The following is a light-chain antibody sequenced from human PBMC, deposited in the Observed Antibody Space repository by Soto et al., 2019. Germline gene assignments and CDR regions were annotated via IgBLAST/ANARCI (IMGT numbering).Light chain of an antibody. J-gene: IGKJ4*01. Sequence: DIQMTQSPSSLSASVGDRVTITCRASQDINSCLTWYQQKPGKAPKLLIYDASSLQSGVPSRFSGGGSGTDFTLTISSLQPEDFATYYCQQATSAPFTFGRGTKVDIK. CDR1: QDINSC. CDR2: DAS. CDR3: QQATSAPFT. V-gene: IGKV1-12*01.